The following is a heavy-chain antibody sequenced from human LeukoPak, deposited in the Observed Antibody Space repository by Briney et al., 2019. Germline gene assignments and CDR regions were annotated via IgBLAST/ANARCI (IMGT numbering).Heavy chain of an antibody. CDR1: GFTFDDYA. V-gene: IGHV3-9*01. J-gene: IGHJ3*02. CDR2: ISWNSGSI. CDR3: ARDRSGGPDAFDI. D-gene: IGHD2-15*01. Sequence: GGSLRLSCAASGFTFDDYAMHWVRQAPGKGLEWVSGISWNSGSIGYADSVKGRFTISRDNAKNSLYLQMNSLRAEDTAVYYCARDRSGGPDAFDIWGQGTMVTVSS.